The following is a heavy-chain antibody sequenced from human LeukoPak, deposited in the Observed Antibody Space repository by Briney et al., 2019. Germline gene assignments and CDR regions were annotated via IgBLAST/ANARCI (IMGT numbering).Heavy chain of an antibody. V-gene: IGHV3-30*03. CDR3: ARVSI. Sequence: GGFLRLSCAASGFSFSSYGMHWVRQAPGKGLEWVAVISYDGSSKYYADSVKGRFTISRDNAKNSLYLQMNSLRAEDTAVYYCARVSIWGQGTMVTVSS. CDR1: GFSFSSYG. D-gene: IGHD3-3*02. CDR2: ISYDGSSK. J-gene: IGHJ3*02.